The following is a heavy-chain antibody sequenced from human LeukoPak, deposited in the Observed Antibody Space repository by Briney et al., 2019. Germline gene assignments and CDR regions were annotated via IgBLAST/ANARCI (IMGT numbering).Heavy chain of an antibody. CDR1: GGSISSYY. D-gene: IGHD5-18*01. V-gene: IGHV4-59*01. CDR2: IYYSGST. CDR3: ARDSEEAMGYFDY. Sequence: SETLSLTCTVSGGSISSYYWSWIRQPPGKGLEWIGYIYYSGSTNYNPSLKSRVTISVDTSKNQFSLKLSSVTAADTAVYYCARDSEEAMGYFDYWGQGTLVTVSS. J-gene: IGHJ4*02.